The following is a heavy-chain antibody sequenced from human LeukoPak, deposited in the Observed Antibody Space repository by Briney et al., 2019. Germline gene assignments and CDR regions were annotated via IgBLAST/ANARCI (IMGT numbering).Heavy chain of an antibody. V-gene: IGHV5-51*01. Sequence: GESLKISCKGSGYIFTSYWIGWVRQLPGKGLGWMGIIYPGDSDTRCSPSFQGQVTISADKSISTAYLQWSSLKAADTAMYYCATTPYYYDSSGYIWGQGTLVTVSS. CDR2: IYPGDSDT. D-gene: IGHD3-22*01. CDR1: GYIFTSYW. J-gene: IGHJ4*02. CDR3: ATTPYYYDSSGYI.